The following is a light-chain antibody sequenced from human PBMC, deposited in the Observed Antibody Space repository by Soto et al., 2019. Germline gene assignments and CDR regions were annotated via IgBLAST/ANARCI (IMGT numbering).Light chain of an antibody. V-gene: IGLV1-44*01. CDR2: GNN. J-gene: IGLJ1*01. CDR3: ATWGDSLTAFYV. Sequence: QSALTQPPSASGTPGQRVAISCSGSSSNIGSNTVNWYQQLPGTAPKLLIYGNNQRPSGVPDRFSGSKSGTSASLAISGLQSEDEADYYCATWGDSLTAFYVFGTGTKVTVL. CDR1: SSNIGSNT.